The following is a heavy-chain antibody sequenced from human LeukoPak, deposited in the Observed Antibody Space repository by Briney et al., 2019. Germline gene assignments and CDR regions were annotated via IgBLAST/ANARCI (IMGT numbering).Heavy chain of an antibody. CDR2: INKDGGEK. Sequence: PGGSLRLSCAASGFTFSSYWMSWVRQAPGKGLEWVANINKDGGEKYYVDSVKGRFTISRDNAKNSLYLQMNSLRADDTAVYYCARQNDYIHDYWGQGTLVTVSS. CDR1: GFTFSSYW. V-gene: IGHV3-7*03. J-gene: IGHJ4*02. CDR3: ARQNDYIHDY. D-gene: IGHD4-11*01.